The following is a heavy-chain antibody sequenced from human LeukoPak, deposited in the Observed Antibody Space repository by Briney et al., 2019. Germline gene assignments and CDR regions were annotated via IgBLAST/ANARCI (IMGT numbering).Heavy chain of an antibody. Sequence: GSSLRLSCAASGFTFSTYGMHWVRQAPGKGLEWVAVISYDGSNKYYVGSVKGRFTVSRDNSKNTLYLQMNSLRAEDTAVYYCAKGVGGYFDWLSIDYWGQGTLVTVSS. CDR2: ISYDGSNK. J-gene: IGHJ4*02. D-gene: IGHD3-9*01. CDR3: AKGVGGYFDWLSIDY. V-gene: IGHV3-30*18. CDR1: GFTFSTYG.